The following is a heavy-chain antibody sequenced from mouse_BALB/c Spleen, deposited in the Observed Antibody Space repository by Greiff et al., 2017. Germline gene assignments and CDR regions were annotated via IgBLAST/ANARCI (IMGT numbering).Heavy chain of an antibody. CDR2: ISYDGSN. Sequence: EVKLLESGPGLVKPSQSLSLTCSVTGYSITSGYYWNWIRQFPGNKLEWMGYISYDGSNNYNPSLKNRISITRDTSKNQFFLKLNSVTTEDTATYYCAREAMTLYYAMDYWGQGTSVTVSS. CDR3: AREAMTLYYAMDY. D-gene: IGHD2-3*01. J-gene: IGHJ4*01. V-gene: IGHV3-6*02. CDR1: GYSITSGYY.